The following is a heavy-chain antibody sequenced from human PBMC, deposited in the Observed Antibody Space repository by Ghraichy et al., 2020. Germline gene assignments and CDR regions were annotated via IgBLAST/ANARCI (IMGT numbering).Heavy chain of an antibody. CDR2: ISGSGGST. V-gene: IGHV3-23*01. J-gene: IGHJ2*01. CDR1: GFTFSSYA. Sequence: GGSLRLSCAASGFTFSSYAMSWVRQAPGKGLEWVSAISGSGGSTYYADSVKGRFTISRDNSKNTLYLQMNSLRAEDTAVYYCAKDLETGYYYDSSGYYNWYFDLWGRGTLVTVSS. CDR3: AKDLETGYYYDSSGYYNWYFDL. D-gene: IGHD3-22*01.